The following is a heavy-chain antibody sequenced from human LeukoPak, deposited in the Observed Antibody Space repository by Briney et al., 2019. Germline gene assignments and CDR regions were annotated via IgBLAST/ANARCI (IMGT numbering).Heavy chain of an antibody. V-gene: IGHV4-34*01. CDR3: ARGIGAAAAVVFDY. CDR1: GGYMSRYY. Sequence: PSETLSLTYTVSGGYMSRYYWSWIRQPPGKGLEWIGEINHSGSTNYDPSLKSRVTISLDTSKNQFSLKLSSVTAADTAVYYCARGIGAAAAVVFDYWGQGTLVTVSS. J-gene: IGHJ4*02. D-gene: IGHD6-13*01. CDR2: INHSGST.